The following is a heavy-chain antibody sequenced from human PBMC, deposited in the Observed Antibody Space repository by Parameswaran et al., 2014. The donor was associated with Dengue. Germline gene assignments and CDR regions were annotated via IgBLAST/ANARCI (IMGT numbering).Heavy chain of an antibody. CDR2: IHNSGST. CDR1: GAYVSSGSYY. D-gene: IGHD3-22*01. V-gene: IGHV4-61*01. J-gene: IGHJ1*01. CDR3: ARTGIVVVGNQRPKYFQH. Sequence: ASETLSLTCTVSGAYVSSGSYYWSWIRQPPGKGLEWIGFIHNSGSTDYNPSLKSRVAISVDTSKNQFSLKLSSVTAADTAVYYCARTGIVVVGNQRPKYFQHWGQGHPGHRLL.